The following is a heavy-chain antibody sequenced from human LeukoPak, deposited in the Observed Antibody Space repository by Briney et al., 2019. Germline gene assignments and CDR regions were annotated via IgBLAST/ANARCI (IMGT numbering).Heavy chain of an antibody. V-gene: IGHV4-4*02. J-gene: IGHJ4*02. CDR3: AREGGPYRPLDY. Sequence: SETLSLTCGVSGGSITSTNYWTCVRQPPGKGLEWIGEFNLQGSTNYNPSLMGRVAISVDKSENHIFLQLASVTAADTAVYYCAREGGPYRPLDYSGQGTLVTVSS. CDR1: GGSITSTNY. CDR2: FNLQGST.